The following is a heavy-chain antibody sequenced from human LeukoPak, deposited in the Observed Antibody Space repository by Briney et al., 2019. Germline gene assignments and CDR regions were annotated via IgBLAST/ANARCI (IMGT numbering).Heavy chain of an antibody. D-gene: IGHD3-22*01. Sequence: ASVKVSCKPSGYTFTGYYIHWVRQAPGQGLEWMGWINPSSGGTNYPQNFQGRVTMTRDTSLSTAYMEVSGLRSDDTAVYYCASKWVTYYYNSSYYHYPTDVFDIWGQGTMVTVSS. CDR3: ASKWVTYYYNSSYYHYPTDVFDI. CDR2: INPSSGGT. CDR1: GYTFTGYY. V-gene: IGHV1-2*02. J-gene: IGHJ3*02.